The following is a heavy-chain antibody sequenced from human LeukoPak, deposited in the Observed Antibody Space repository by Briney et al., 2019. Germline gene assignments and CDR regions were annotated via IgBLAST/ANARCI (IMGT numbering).Heavy chain of an antibody. CDR3: ARVGIAVAGFGYDAFDI. V-gene: IGHV3-23*01. J-gene: IGHJ3*02. Sequence: GGSLRLSCAASGFTFSSYGMSWVRQAPGKGLEWVSAISGSGGSTYYADSVKGRFTISRDNSKNTLYLQMNSLRAEDTAVYYCARVGIAVAGFGYDAFDIWGQGTMVTVSS. CDR2: ISGSGGST. D-gene: IGHD6-19*01. CDR1: GFTFSSYG.